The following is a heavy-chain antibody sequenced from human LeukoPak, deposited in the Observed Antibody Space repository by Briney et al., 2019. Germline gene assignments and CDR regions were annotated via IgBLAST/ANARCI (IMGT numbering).Heavy chain of an antibody. V-gene: IGHV4-61*02. CDR3: ARDFYSYGFGGWFDP. CDR1: GGSITSSSYY. CDR2: IYTSGIT. D-gene: IGHD5-18*01. J-gene: IGHJ5*02. Sequence: PSETLSLTCTVSGGSITSSSYYWSWIRQPAGKGLEWIGRIYTSGITNYNPSLKSRVTISVDTSKNQFSLKLSSVTAADTAVYYCARDFYSYGFGGWFDPWGQGTLVTVSS.